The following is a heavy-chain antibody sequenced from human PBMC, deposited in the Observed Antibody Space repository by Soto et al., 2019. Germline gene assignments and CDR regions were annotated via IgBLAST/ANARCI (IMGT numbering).Heavy chain of an antibody. CDR3: AREAFSGGVCSFDL. CDR2: IYSTGST. V-gene: IGHV4-4*07. Sequence: QVHLQESGPGLVKPSETLSITCSVSGGSISNYYWSWIRQPAGKRLEWIGRIYSTGSTNYNPSLKSRVTMSLDTSQKQISLHLTSVTAADTAVYYCAREAFSGGVCSFDLWGSGTLVTVSS. D-gene: IGHD2-15*01. J-gene: IGHJ2*01. CDR1: GGSISNYY.